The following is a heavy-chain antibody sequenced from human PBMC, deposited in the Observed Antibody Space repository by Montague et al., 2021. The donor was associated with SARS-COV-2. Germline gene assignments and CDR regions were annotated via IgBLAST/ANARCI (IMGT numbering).Heavy chain of an antibody. D-gene: IGHD2-15*01. CDR3: ARRSLGYCSGCSCYSAFDP. CDR2: IYYSGST. V-gene: IGHV4-59*01. CDR1: GGSISSYY. Sequence: SETLSLTCTVSGGSISSYYWSWIRQPPGKGLEWIGYIYYSGSTNYNPSLKSRVTISVDTSKNQFSLKLSSVTAADTAVYYCARRSLGYCSGCSCYSAFDPWGQGTLVTVSS. J-gene: IGHJ5*02.